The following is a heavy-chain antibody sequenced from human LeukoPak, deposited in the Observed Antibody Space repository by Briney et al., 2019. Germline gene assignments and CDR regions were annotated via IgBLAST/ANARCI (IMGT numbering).Heavy chain of an antibody. CDR3: ARSHNWNDFGY. D-gene: IGHD1-20*01. Sequence: PSETLSLTCTVSGGSISSSSYYWGWIRQPPGKGLEWIGSIYYSGSTYYNPSLKSRVTISVDTSKNQFSLKLSSVTAADTAVYYCARSHNWNDFGYWGQGTLVTVSS. J-gene: IGHJ4*02. CDR2: IYYSGST. V-gene: IGHV4-39*07. CDR1: GGSISSSSYY.